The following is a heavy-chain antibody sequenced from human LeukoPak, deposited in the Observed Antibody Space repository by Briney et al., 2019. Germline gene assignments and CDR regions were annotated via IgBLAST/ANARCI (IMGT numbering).Heavy chain of an antibody. Sequence: GGSLRLFCAASGFTVSSNYMSWVRQAPGKGLEWVSVIYSGGSTYYADSVKGRFTISRDNSKNTLYLQMNSLRAEDTSVYYCARDRWVGGYDYFDYWGQGTLVTVSS. CDR1: GFTVSSNY. V-gene: IGHV3-66*02. D-gene: IGHD5-12*01. CDR2: IYSGGST. J-gene: IGHJ4*02. CDR3: ARDRWVGGYDYFDY.